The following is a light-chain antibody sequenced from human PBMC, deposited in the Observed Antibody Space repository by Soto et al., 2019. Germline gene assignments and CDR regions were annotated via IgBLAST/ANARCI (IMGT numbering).Light chain of an antibody. CDR2: DAY. V-gene: IGKV3-11*01. J-gene: IGKJ5*01. CDR3: QQRHMWPIT. CDR1: QSFRGL. Sequence: EVVLKHAPATLFLSPVGRGKLLLRASQSFRGLLAWYQQKPGQAPRLLIYDAYNRATGIPPRFSGSGSGTDFTLTISSLEPEDSAVYYCQQRHMWPITFGQGTRLEIK.